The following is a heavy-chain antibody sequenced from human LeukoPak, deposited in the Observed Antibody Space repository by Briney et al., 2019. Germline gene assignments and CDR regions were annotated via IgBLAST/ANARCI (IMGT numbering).Heavy chain of an antibody. CDR3: ARDHWGYSNT. V-gene: IGHV1-69*01. CDR2: FITIFGTA. D-gene: IGHD6-13*01. Sequence: SVKLSCKASGGTFSSYAINWVRQAPGQGLEWIGGFITIFGTANYAQKFQGRVTITADESTRTAFMELSTLRSEDTAVYYCARDHWGYSNTWGQGTLVTVSS. CDR1: GGTFSSYA. J-gene: IGHJ4*02.